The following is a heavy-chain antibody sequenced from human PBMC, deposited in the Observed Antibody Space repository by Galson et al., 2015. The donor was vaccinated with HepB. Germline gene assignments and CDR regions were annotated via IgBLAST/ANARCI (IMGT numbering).Heavy chain of an antibody. CDR3: ARDRYYEGNGYYYSDN. J-gene: IGHJ4*02. Sequence: SLRLSCAASGFSVSDNYMTWVRQAPGKGLECVSVIYSGGSTFYADSVRGRFTISRDSSKNTLYLQMNSLRAEDTAVYYCARDRYYEGNGYYYSDNWGQGTLVTVSS. D-gene: IGHD3-22*01. V-gene: IGHV3-53*01. CDR2: IYSGGST. CDR1: GFSVSDNY.